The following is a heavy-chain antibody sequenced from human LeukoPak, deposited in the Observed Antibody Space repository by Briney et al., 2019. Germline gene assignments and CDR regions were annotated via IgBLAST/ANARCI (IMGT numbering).Heavy chain of an antibody. V-gene: IGHV3-23*01. CDR1: GFTFSSYA. CDR3: AKVCSGSYYAFDI. Sequence: SVGSLRLSCAASGFTFSSYAMSWVRQAPGKGLEWVSAISGSGGSTYYADSVKGRFTISRDNSKNTLYLQMNSLRAEDTAVYYCAKVCSGSYYAFDIWGQGTMVTVSS. D-gene: IGHD1-26*01. CDR2: ISGSGGST. J-gene: IGHJ3*02.